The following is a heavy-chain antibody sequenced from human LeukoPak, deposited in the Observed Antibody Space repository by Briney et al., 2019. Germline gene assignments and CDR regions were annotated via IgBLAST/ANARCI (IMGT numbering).Heavy chain of an antibody. CDR1: GFTFSSYE. CDR2: ISGSGSTI. V-gene: IGHV3-48*03. CDR3: ARGSDIVVVVAAISDYYFDY. D-gene: IGHD2-15*01. Sequence: GGSLRLSCAASGFTFSSYEMNWVRQAPGRGLEWVSYISGSGSTIYYADSVKGRFTISRDNAKNSLYLQMNSLRAEDTAVYYCARGSDIVVVVAAISDYYFDYWGQGTLVTVSS. J-gene: IGHJ4*02.